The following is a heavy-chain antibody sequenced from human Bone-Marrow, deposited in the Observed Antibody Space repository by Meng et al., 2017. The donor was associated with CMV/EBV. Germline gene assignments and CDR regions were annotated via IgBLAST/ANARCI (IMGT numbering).Heavy chain of an antibody. CDR2: INHLGST. CDR3: ARESPHYKYCSSTSCYRQIDY. D-gene: IGHD2-2*02. Sequence: GSLRLSCAVYGGSFRGYYWSWIRQPPGKGLEWIGEINHLGSTNYNPSLKSRVTISVDTSKNHFSLRLSSVTAADTAVYYCARESPHYKYCSSTSCYRQIDYWGQGTLVTVSS. J-gene: IGHJ4*02. V-gene: IGHV4-34*01. CDR1: GGSFRGYY.